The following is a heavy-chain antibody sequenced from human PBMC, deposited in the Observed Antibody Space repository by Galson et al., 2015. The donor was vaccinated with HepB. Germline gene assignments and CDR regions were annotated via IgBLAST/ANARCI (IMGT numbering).Heavy chain of an antibody. CDR1: GFTFSGSA. V-gene: IGHV3-73*01. CDR3: TRLGGLSGYSSS. CDR2: IRSKASNYAT. J-gene: IGHJ4*02. Sequence: CAASGFTFSGSAIHWVRQTSGKGLEWVGRIRSKASNYATAYAASLKGRFTISRDDSKNTAYLHMKSLKTEDTAVYYCTRLGGLSGYSSSWGQGTLVTVSS. D-gene: IGHD6-13*01.